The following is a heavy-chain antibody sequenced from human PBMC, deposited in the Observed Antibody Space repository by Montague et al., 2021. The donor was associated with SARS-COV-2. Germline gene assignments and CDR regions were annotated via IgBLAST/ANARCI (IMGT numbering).Heavy chain of an antibody. V-gene: IGHV4-61*01. J-gene: IGHJ6*02. CDR2: INYSGST. CDR1: GGSVSSGSYY. CDR3: ARPGRAPFHYAMDV. D-gene: IGHD2/OR15-2a*01. Sequence: SETLSLTCTVYGGSVSSGSYYWSWIRQPPGKRLEWIGYINYSGSTNYNPSLKSRVTISVDMSRNQFSLKLRSVTAADTAIYYCARPGRAPFHYAMDVWGQGITVTVSS.